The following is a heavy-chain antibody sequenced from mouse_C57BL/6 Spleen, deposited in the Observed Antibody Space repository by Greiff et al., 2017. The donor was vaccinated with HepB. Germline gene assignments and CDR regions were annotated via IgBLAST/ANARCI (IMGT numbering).Heavy chain of an antibody. D-gene: IGHD2-5*01. V-gene: IGHV5-4*01. CDR3: ARDGLYSNYFDY. CDR1: GFTFSSYA. J-gene: IGHJ2*01. CDR2: ISDGGSYT. Sequence: EVMLVESGGGLVKPGGSLKLSCAASGFTFSSYAMSWVRQTPEKRLEWVATISDGGSYTYYPDNVKGRFTISRDNAKNNLYLQMSHLKSEDTAMYYCARDGLYSNYFDYWGQGTTLTVSS.